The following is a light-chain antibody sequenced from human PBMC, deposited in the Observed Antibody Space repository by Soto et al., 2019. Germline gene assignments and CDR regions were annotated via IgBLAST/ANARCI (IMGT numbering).Light chain of an antibody. CDR2: AAS. CDR3: QQSYSSPPT. V-gene: IGKV1-39*01. Sequence: DRQMTQSPSSLSASVEDIVIITCRASQSISNHLNWYQQPPRKAPNLLIFAASSLQSGVPSRFSGSRSGPDFTLTISSLQPEDFATYYCQQSYSSPPTFGQGTKVDIK. CDR1: QSISNH. J-gene: IGKJ1*01.